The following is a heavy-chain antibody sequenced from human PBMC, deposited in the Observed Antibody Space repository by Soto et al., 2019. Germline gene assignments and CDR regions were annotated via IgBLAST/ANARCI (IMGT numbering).Heavy chain of an antibody. CDR2: IYYSGTT. J-gene: IGHJ4*02. Sequence: QLQESGPGLVKPSETLSLTCTVSGASISSPSYYWGWIRQSPGKGLEWIGSIYYSGTTHYNPSLESRVTLSVDTSNMQFSLDLTSVTASDTAIYYCVRQPNRPMAGDGWGQGTLVTVSS. CDR3: VRQPNRPMAGDG. D-gene: IGHD2-8*01. CDR1: GASISSPSYY. V-gene: IGHV4-39*01.